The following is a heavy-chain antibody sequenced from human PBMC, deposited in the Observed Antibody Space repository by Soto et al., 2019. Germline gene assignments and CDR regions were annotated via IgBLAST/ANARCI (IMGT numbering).Heavy chain of an antibody. Sequence: GGSLRLSCAASGFTFSNAWMNWVRQAPGKGLEWVGRIKSKTDGETTDYAAPVKGRFTISRDDSKNTLYLQMNSLKTEDTAVYYCTTGVMSWAVEYWGQGTLVTISS. CDR3: TTGVMSWAVEY. J-gene: IGHJ4*02. V-gene: IGHV3-15*07. D-gene: IGHD3-16*01. CDR1: GFTFSNAW. CDR2: IKSKTDGETT.